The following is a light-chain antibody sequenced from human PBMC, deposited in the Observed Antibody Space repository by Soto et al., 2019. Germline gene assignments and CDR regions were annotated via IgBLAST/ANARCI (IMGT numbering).Light chain of an antibody. CDR2: AAS. CDR1: QSISSY. V-gene: IGKV1-39*01. J-gene: IGKJ4*01. Sequence: DIQMTQSPSSLSASVGDRVTITCRASQSISSYLNWYQQKPGKAPRFLIYAASSLQSGVPSRFSGSGSGTDFTLTISSLQPEDFATYSCQQSYSTPLTFGGGTKVDIK. CDR3: QQSYSTPLT.